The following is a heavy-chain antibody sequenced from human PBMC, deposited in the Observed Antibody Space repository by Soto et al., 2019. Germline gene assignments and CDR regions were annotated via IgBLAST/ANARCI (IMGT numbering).Heavy chain of an antibody. CDR2: ISYDGSNK. V-gene: IGHV3-30*18. Sequence: GGSLRLSCAASGFTFSSYGMHWVRQAPGKGLEWVAVISYDGSNKYYADSVKGRFTISRDNSKNTLYLQINRLRAEDTAFFFCAKADIAAAAPSKSYFDYWGQGTLVTVSS. D-gene: IGHD6-13*01. CDR3: AKADIAAAAPSKSYFDY. J-gene: IGHJ4*02. CDR1: GFTFSSYG.